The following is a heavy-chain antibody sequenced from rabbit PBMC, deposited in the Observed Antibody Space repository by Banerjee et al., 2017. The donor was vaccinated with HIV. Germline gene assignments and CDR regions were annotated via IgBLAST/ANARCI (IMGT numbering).Heavy chain of an antibody. Sequence: QSLEESGGDLVKPGASLTLTCTASGIDFSSYYYMCWVRQAPGKGLEWIACISSSGSTYYASWAKGRFTISKTSSTTVTLQMTSLTAADTATYFCARGVYVGYGYGHYFKLWGQGTLVTVS. CDR3: ARGVYVGYGYGHYFKL. V-gene: IGHV1S40*01. D-gene: IGHD6-1*01. CDR2: ISSSGST. CDR1: GIDFSSYYY. J-gene: IGHJ4*01.